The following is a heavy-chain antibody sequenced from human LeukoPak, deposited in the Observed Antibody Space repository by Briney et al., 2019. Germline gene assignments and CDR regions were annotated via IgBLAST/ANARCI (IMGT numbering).Heavy chain of an antibody. CDR3: ARGLKPAPRRPLIAY. CDR1: GGSFSGYY. CDR2: INHSGST. V-gene: IGHV4-34*01. Sequence: SETLSLTCAVYGGSFSGYYWSWIRQPPGKGLEWIGEINHSGSTNYNPSLKSRVTISVDTSKNQFSLKLSSVTAADTAVYYCARGLKPAPRRPLIAYWGQASLVTV. J-gene: IGHJ4*01.